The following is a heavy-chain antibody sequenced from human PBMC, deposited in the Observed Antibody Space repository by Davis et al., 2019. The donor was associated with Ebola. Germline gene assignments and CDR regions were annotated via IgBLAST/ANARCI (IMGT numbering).Heavy chain of an antibody. D-gene: IGHD1-26*01. CDR3: ARGHPLPNYYGMDV. J-gene: IGHJ6*02. CDR2: INHSGST. CDR1: GGSFSGYY. Sequence: PSETLSLTCAVYGGSFSGYYWSWIRQPPGKGLEWIGEINHSGSTNYNPSLKSRVTISVDTSKNQSSLKLSSVTAADTAVYCCARGHPLPNYYGMDVWGQGTTVTVSS. V-gene: IGHV4-34*01.